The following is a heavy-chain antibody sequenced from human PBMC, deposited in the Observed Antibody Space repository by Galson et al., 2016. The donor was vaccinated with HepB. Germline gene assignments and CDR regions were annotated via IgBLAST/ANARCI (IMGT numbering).Heavy chain of an antibody. V-gene: IGHV3-33*01. CDR2: AWNDGNQK. Sequence: SLRLSCAASGFRFSTYFMHWVRQAPGKGLEWVAIAWNDGNQKYYGDSVKGRFTISRDNSKNTLYLQMNSLRADDTAVYYCVREEGCKSCQSGGFDSWGQGTLVTVSS. D-gene: IGHD2-15*01. J-gene: IGHJ5*01. CDR1: GFRFSTYF. CDR3: VREEGCKSCQSGGFDS.